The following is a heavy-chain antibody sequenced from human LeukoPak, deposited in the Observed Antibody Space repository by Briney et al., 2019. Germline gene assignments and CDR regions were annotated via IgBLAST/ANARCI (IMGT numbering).Heavy chain of an antibody. CDR2: ISASGTTT. CDR3: ARVVGYYGSGNYYFDY. J-gene: IGHJ4*02. Sequence: GGSLRLSCAASGYXFSHYEINWVRQAPGKGLEWLSFISASGTTTYYADSVKGRFTSSRDNGKNSLYLQMNSLRAEDTAAYFCARVVGYYGSGNYYFDYWGQGTLVTVSS. CDR1: GYXFSHYE. V-gene: IGHV3-48*03. D-gene: IGHD3-10*01.